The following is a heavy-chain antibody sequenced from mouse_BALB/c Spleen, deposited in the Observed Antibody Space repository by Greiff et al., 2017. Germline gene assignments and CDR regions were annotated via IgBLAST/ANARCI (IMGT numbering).Heavy chain of an antibody. CDR2: ISSGSSTI. D-gene: IGHD2-4*01. V-gene: IGHV5-17*02. CDR3: ARYYDYEDWFAY. Sequence: VQLKESGGGLVQPGGSRKLSCAASGFTFSSFGMHWVRQAPEKGLEWVAYISSGSSTIYYADTVKGRFTISRDNPKNTLFLQMTSLRSEDTAMYYCARYYDYEDWFAYWGQGTLVTVSA. J-gene: IGHJ3*01. CDR1: GFTFSSFG.